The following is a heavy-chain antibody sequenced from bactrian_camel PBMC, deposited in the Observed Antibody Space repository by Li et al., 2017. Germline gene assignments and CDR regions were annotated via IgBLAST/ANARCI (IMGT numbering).Heavy chain of an antibody. Sequence: VQPGGSLRLSCAVSGDIISTYCMAWFRQAPGKEREGVAEVDDDGSTTYVDSVKGRFTISKDNAKNTVYLQMNMLKPEDTGVYVCAVMVGALPFGPMCRRWLGHWGQGTQVTVS. CDR2: VDDDGST. V-gene: IGHV3S53*01. CDR1: GDIISTYC. D-gene: IGHD5*01. CDR3: AVMVGALPFGPMCRRWLGH. J-gene: IGHJ4*01.